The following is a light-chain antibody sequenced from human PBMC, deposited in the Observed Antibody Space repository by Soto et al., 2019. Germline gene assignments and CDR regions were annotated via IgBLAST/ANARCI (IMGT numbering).Light chain of an antibody. Sequence: DIVLTQSPDSLAVFLGEMATITCKSSQSLFYSAYRTNYLAWYQDKAGQPPKMLISWSSTRASGVPDRFSGSGSGRDFTLTFRSLQAEDVAGYYCLQYYGGPPHTFGPGTKLEI. V-gene: IGKV4-1*01. CDR3: LQYYGGPPHT. J-gene: IGKJ2*01. CDR2: WSS. CDR1: QSLFYSAYRTNY.